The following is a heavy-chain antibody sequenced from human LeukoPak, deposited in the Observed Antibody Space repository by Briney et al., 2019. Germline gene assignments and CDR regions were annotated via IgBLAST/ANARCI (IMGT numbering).Heavy chain of an antibody. D-gene: IGHD3-10*01. Sequence: SETLSLTCTVSGGSISSGSYYWSWIRQPAGKGLEWIGRIYTSGSTNYNPSLKSRVTISVDTSKNQFSLKLSSVTAADTAVYYCARLNELWFGEPWGQGTLVTVSS. V-gene: IGHV4-61*02. J-gene: IGHJ5*02. CDR1: GGSISSGSYY. CDR2: IYTSGST. CDR3: ARLNELWFGEP.